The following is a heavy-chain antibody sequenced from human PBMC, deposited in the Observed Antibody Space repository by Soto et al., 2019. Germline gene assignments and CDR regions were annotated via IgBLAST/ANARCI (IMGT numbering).Heavy chain of an antibody. CDR3: ARSPIYYDSSGDGMDV. D-gene: IGHD3-22*01. CDR2: IIPIFGTA. Sequence: SVKVSCKASGGTFSSYAISWVRQAPGQGLEWMGGIIPIFGTANYAQKFQGRVTITADESTSTAYMELSSLRSEDTAVYYCARSPIYYDSSGDGMDVWGQGTTVTVSS. J-gene: IGHJ6*02. V-gene: IGHV1-69*13. CDR1: GGTFSSYA.